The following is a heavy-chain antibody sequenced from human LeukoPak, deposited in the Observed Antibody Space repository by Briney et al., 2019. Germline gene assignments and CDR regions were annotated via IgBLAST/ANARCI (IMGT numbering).Heavy chain of an antibody. Sequence: ASVKVSCKVSGYTLTELSMHWVRQAPGKGPEWMGGFDPEDGETIYAQKFQGRVTRTEDTSTDTAYMELSSLRSEDTAVYYCATTDMMSSYYFDYWGQGTLVTVSS. D-gene: IGHD3-16*01. CDR3: ATTDMMSSYYFDY. CDR1: GYTLTELS. J-gene: IGHJ4*02. V-gene: IGHV1-24*01. CDR2: FDPEDGET.